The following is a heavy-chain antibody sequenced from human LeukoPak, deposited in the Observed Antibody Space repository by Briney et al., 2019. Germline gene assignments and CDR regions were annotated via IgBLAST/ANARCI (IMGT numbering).Heavy chain of an antibody. CDR1: GYTFTSYD. Sequence: ASVKVTCKASGYTFTSYDINWVRQATGQGLEWMGWMNPNSGNTGYAQKFQGRVTMTRNTSISTAYMELSSLRSEDTAVYYCARVLTGHAPTILGVVIGFPNFGYYYMDVWGKGTTVTVSS. J-gene: IGHJ6*03. D-gene: IGHD3-3*01. V-gene: IGHV1-8*01. CDR2: MNPNSGNT. CDR3: ARVLTGHAPTILGVVIGFPNFGYYYMDV.